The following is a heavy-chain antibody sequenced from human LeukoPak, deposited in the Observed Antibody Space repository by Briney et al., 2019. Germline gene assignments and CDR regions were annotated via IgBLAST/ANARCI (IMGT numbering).Heavy chain of an antibody. CDR3: ARLRRSRLAEFDY. V-gene: IGHV4-4*07. CDR2: IYTSGRT. D-gene: IGHD3-3*02. J-gene: IGHJ4*02. Sequence: SETLSLTCTVSGGSISSYYWSWIRQPAGRGLECIGRIYTSGRTSYNPSLKSRVIMSVDTSKNQFSLKLSSLTAADTAVYYCARLRRSRLAEFDYWGQGTLVTVSS. CDR1: GGSISSYY.